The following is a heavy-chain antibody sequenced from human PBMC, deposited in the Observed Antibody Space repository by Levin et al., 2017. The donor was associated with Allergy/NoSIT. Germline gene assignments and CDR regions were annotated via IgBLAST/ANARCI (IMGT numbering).Heavy chain of an antibody. CDR2: ISSSSSYT. D-gene: IGHD4-17*01. CDR1: GFTFSDYY. Sequence: GESLKISCAASGFTFSDYYMSWIRQAPGKGLEWVSYISSSSSYTNYADSVKGRFTISRDNAKNSLYLQMNSLRAEDTAVYYCARNPRETYGDKREDWYFDLWGRGTLVTVSS. CDR3: ARNPRETYGDKREDWYFDL. V-gene: IGHV3-11*03. J-gene: IGHJ2*01.